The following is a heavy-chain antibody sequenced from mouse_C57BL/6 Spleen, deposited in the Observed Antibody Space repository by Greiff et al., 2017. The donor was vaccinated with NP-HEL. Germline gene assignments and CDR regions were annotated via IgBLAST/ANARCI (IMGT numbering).Heavy chain of an antibody. CDR3: TRALYSNYGFAY. CDR1: GFTFSSYA. CDR2: ISSGGDYI. J-gene: IGHJ3*01. V-gene: IGHV5-9-1*02. D-gene: IGHD2-5*01. Sequence: EVHLVESGEGLVKPGGSLKLSCAASGFTFSSYAMSWVRQTPEKRLEWVAYISSGGDYIYYADTVKGRFTISRDNARNTLYLQMSSLKSEDTAMYYCTRALYSNYGFAYWGQGTLVTVSA.